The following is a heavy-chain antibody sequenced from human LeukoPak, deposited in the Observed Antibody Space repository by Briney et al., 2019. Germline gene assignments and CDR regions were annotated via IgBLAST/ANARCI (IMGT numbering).Heavy chain of an antibody. V-gene: IGHV4-59*01. CDR3: AREGGSSSWYDY. CDR1: GGSISNYY. Sequence: SETLSLTCTVSGGSISNYYWSWIRQPPGKGLEWIGHIYYSGSTNYSPSLKSRVTMSVDTSKNQFSLKLTAVTAADTAVYYCAREGGSSSWYDYWGQGTLVTVSS. D-gene: IGHD6-13*01. CDR2: IYYSGST. J-gene: IGHJ4*02.